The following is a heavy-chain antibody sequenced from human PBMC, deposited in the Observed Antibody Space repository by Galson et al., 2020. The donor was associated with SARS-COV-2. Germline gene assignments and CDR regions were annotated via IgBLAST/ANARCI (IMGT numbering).Heavy chain of an antibody. V-gene: IGHV1-46*01. CDR3: ARESGESSGYFQH. CDR2: ISPSGSSP. D-gene: IGHD3-22*01. CDR1: GYTFTEYY. J-gene: IGHJ1*01. Sequence: ASVKVSCKASGYTFTEYYMHWLRQAPGQGLEWLGIISPSGSSPSYAQKFQGRVTMTWDTPTSTVYMELSSLTSEDTAVYYCARESGESSGYFQHWGQGTLVTVSS.